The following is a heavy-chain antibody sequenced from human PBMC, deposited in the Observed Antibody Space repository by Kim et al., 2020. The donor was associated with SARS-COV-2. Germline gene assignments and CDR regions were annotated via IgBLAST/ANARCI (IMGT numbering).Heavy chain of an antibody. CDR3: ARDGRPTVTNGIFDY. D-gene: IGHD4-17*01. Sequence: VSVKRRIHYNSDTSKNRFSLQLNSLTAEDTAVYYCARDGRPTVTNGIFDYWGQGTLVTVSS. V-gene: IGHV6-1*01. J-gene: IGHJ4*02.